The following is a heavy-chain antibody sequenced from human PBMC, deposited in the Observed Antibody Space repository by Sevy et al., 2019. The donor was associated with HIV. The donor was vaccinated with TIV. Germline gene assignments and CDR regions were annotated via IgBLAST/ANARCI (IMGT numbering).Heavy chain of an antibody. CDR2: IQSKTDGGTT. CDR3: TTEALDGDYGDYYYYGMDV. CDR1: GFTFSDAW. D-gene: IGHD4-17*01. J-gene: IGHJ6*02. V-gene: IGHV3-15*01. Sequence: GGSLRLSCAASGFTFSDAWMSWVRQAPGKGLEWVGRIQSKTDGGTTDYAAPVKGRFTISRDDSKNTLYVQMNSLKTEDTAVYYCTTEALDGDYGDYYYYGMDVWGQGTTVTVS.